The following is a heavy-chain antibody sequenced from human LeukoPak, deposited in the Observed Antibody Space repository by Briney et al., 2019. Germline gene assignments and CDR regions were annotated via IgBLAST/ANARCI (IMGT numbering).Heavy chain of an antibody. D-gene: IGHD2-15*01. V-gene: IGHV1-18*01. Sequence: GASVKVSCKASGYTFTSYGISWVRQAPGQGLEWMGWISAYNGNTNYAQKLQGRVTMTTDTSTSTAYMELRSLRSDDTAVYYCARDLGYCSGGSRPYFDYWGQGTLVTVSS. J-gene: IGHJ4*02. CDR1: GYTFTSYG. CDR3: ARDLGYCSGGSRPYFDY. CDR2: ISAYNGNT.